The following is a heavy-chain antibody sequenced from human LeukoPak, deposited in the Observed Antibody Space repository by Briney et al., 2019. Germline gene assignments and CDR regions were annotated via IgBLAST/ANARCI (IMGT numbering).Heavy chain of an antibody. V-gene: IGHV1-2*02. CDR3: ARGGTVVRGADDAFDI. Sequence: ASVKVSCKASGFTFTGYYMHWVRQAPGQGLEWMGWINPNSGGTNYAQKFQGRVTMTRETSISTAYMELSGLRSDDTAVYSCARGGTVVRGADDAFDIWGQGTMVTVS. CDR2: INPNSGGT. CDR1: GFTFTGYY. D-gene: IGHD3-10*01. J-gene: IGHJ3*02.